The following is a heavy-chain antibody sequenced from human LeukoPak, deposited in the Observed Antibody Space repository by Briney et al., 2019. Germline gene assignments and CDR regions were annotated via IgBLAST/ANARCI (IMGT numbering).Heavy chain of an antibody. CDR2: IIPIFGTA. CDR1: GGTFSSYA. D-gene: IGHD3-22*01. J-gene: IGHJ3*02. Sequence: SVKVSCKASGGTFSSYAISWVRQVPGQGLEWMGRIIPIFGTANHAQKFQGRVTITTDESTSTAYMELSSLRSEDTAVYYCARDMTSYYDSSGYLVGAFDIWGQGTMVTVSS. V-gene: IGHV1-69*05. CDR3: ARDMTSYYDSSGYLVGAFDI.